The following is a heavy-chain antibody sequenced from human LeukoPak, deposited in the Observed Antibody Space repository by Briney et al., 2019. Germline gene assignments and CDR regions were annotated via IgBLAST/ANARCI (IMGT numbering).Heavy chain of an antibody. V-gene: IGHV4-59*01. CDR2: IYYTGST. Sequence: PSETLSLTCTVSGGSISSYYWSWIRQSPGKGLEWIGSIYYTGSTNYNPSLKSRVIISVDTSKNQFSLKLSSVTAADTAVYYCAREKSGSRWGGFAYWGQGTLVTVSS. D-gene: IGHD6-13*01. CDR1: GGSISSYY. J-gene: IGHJ4*02. CDR3: AREKSGSRWGGFAY.